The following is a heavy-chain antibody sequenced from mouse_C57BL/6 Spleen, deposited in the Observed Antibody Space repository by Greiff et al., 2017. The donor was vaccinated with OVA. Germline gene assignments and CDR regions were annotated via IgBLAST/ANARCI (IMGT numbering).Heavy chain of an antibody. CDR2: FYPGDGDT. V-gene: IGHV1-82*01. CDR1: GYAFSSSW. Sequence: VQLQESGPELVKPGASVKISCKASGYAFSSSWMNWVKQRPGKGLEWIGRFYPGDGDTNYNGKFKGKATLTADKSSSTAYMQLSSLTSEDAAVYFCAREGYGSSLYWGQGTLVTVSA. J-gene: IGHJ3*01. D-gene: IGHD1-1*01. CDR3: AREGYGSSLY.